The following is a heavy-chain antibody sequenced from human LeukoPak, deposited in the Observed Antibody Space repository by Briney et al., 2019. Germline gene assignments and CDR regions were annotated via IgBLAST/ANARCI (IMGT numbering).Heavy chain of an antibody. J-gene: IGHJ3*01. CDR1: GFTLSNYA. CDR2: ISGSGETT. V-gene: IGHV3-23*01. D-gene: IGHD1-20*01. CDR3: AKRRDAGITGTTGGLDV. Sequence: PGGSLRPSCAASGFTLSNYAMSWVRQAPGKGLEWVSGISGSGETTFYADSVRGRFAISRDISKTTLYLQINSLRAEDAAVYYCAKRRDAGITGTTGGLDVWGQGTTVTVSS.